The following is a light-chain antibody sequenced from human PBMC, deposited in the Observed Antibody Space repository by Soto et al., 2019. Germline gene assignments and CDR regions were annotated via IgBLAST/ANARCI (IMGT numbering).Light chain of an antibody. J-gene: IGLJ2*01. CDR3: TSWTTSTTMK. V-gene: IGLV2-14*01. CDR1: SSDVGAYNY. CDR2: DVN. Sequence: QSALTQPASVSGSPGQSITISCTGTSSDVGAYNYVSWYQQHPGKAPKLMIYDVNIRPSGVSNRFSGSKSGNTASLTISGLQAEDEAYYYCTSWTTSTTMKFGGGTK.